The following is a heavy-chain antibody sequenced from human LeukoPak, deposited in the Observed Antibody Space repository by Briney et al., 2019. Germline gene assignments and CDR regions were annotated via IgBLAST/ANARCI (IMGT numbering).Heavy chain of an antibody. D-gene: IGHD6-19*01. CDR2: ISSDGSNK. J-gene: IGHJ4*02. CDR3: ARDRGYSSGWPNFDY. Sequence: GRSLRLSCAASGFTFSSYGMHWVRQAPGKGLEWVAVISSDGSNKYYADSVKGRFTISRDNSKNTLYLQMNSLRAEDTAVYYCARDRGYSSGWPNFDYWGQGTLVTVSS. CDR1: GFTFSSYG. V-gene: IGHV3-30*03.